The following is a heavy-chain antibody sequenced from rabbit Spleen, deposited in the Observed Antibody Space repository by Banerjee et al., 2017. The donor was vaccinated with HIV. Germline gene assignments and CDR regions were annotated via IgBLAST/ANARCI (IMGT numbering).Heavy chain of an antibody. Sequence: QEQLKETGGGLVQPGGSLTLSCKASGFSFDYKNGICWVRQAPGKGLEWIACINSDTGNNVCATWAKGRFAISRTSSTTVTLQMTSLTVADTATFFCARDPYGGWIGHGYGLKLWGPGTLVTVS. CDR2: INSDTGNN. CDR3: ARDPYGGWIGHGYGLKL. CDR1: GFSFDYKNG. J-gene: IGHJ4*01. V-gene: IGHV1S45*01. D-gene: IGHD3-1*01.